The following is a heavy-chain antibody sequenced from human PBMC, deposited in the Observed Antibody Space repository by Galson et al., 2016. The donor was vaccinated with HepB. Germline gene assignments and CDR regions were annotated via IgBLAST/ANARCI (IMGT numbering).Heavy chain of an antibody. D-gene: IGHD2-15*01. CDR2: FDPEDGNI. CDR1: GYTLTELA. Sequence: SVKVSCKVSGYTLTELAIHWVRQAPGRGLEWMGGFDPEDGNIVYAQQFQGRVTLTEDTSRNTAYMEVNSLKSEGTAVYYCAIEDSPEGYELAYFADWGQGTLVTVSA. V-gene: IGHV1-24*01. CDR3: AIEDSPEGYELAYFAD. J-gene: IGHJ4*02.